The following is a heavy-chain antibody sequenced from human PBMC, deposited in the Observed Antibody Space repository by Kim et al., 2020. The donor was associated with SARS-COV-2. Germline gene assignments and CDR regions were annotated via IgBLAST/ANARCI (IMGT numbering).Heavy chain of an antibody. D-gene: IGHD3-10*01. CDR1: GGSFSGYY. CDR2: INHSGST. J-gene: IGHJ4*02. V-gene: IGHV4-34*01. CDR3: ARFPSGLYFDY. Sequence: SETLSLTCAVYGGSFSGYYWSWIRQPPGKGLEWIGEINHSGSTNYNPSLKSRVTISVDTSKNQFSLKLSSVTAADTAVYYCARFPSGLYFDYWGQGTLVTVSS.